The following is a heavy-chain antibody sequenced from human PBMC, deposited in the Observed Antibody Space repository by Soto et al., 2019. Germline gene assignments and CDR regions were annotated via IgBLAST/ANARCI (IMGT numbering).Heavy chain of an antibody. J-gene: IGHJ2*01. V-gene: IGHV3-23*01. CDR1: GFTFSSYA. Sequence: GGSLRLSCAASGFTFSSYAMSWVRQAPGKGLEWVSAISGSGGSTYYADSVKGRFTISRDNSKNTLYLQMNSLRAEDTAVYYCAKADLEWLLSRPLWYFDLWGRGTLVTVYS. CDR3: AKADLEWLLSRPLWYFDL. CDR2: ISGSGGST. D-gene: IGHD3-3*01.